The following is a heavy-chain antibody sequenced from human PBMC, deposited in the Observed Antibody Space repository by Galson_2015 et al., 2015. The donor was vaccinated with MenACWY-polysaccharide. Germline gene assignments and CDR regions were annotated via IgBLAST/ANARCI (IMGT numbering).Heavy chain of an antibody. CDR1: GYTFTGYG. J-gene: IGHJ4*02. Sequence: SVKVSCKASGYTFTGYGISWVRQAPGQGLEWMGWITTYNGNTNYAQKVQGRVSMTTDTSTSTAYMELKSLRSDDTAVYYCATRLSSDCYLTYDSWGQGTLVTVSS. D-gene: IGHD2-21*02. V-gene: IGHV1-18*01. CDR2: ITTYNGNT. CDR3: ATRLSSDCYLTYDS.